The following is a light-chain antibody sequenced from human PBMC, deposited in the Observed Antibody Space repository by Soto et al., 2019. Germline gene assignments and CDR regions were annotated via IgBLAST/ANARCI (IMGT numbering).Light chain of an antibody. CDR3: QQYGNSPGT. CDR1: QSISSN. V-gene: IGKV3-15*01. CDR2: GAS. Sequence: EIVLTQSPATLSVSPGESATLSYRASQSISSNLAWYQQKPGQSPRLLIYGASSRATGVPVRFSGSGSGTDFTLTVRRLEPEDFAVYYCQQYGNSPGTFGQGTKVDIK. J-gene: IGKJ1*01.